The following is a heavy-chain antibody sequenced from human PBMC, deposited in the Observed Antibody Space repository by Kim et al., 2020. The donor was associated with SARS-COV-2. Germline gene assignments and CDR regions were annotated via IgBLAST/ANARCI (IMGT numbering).Heavy chain of an antibody. CDR2: INPSGGST. Sequence: ASVKVSCKASGYTFTSYYMHWVRQAPGQGLEWMGIINPSGGSTSYAQKFQGRVTMTRDTSTSTVYMELSSLRSEDTAVYYCARDLKMSKDIVATIGLDYWGQGILVTVSS. D-gene: IGHD5-12*01. CDR1: GYTFTSYY. V-gene: IGHV1-46*01. J-gene: IGHJ4*02. CDR3: ARDLKMSKDIVATIGLDY.